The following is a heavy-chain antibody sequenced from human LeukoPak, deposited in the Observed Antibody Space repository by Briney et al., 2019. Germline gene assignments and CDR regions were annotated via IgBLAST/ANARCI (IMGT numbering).Heavy chain of an antibody. CDR2: ISGSGGST. V-gene: IGHV3-23*01. J-gene: IGHJ4*02. CDR3: AKTDSDISTAYVH. Sequence: GGSLRLSCAASGFTFSSYAMSWVRQAPGKGLEWVSAISGSGGSTYYADSVKGRFTISRDNSKNMLYLQMNSLRAEDTAVYYCAKTDSDISTAYVHWGQGTLVTVSS. D-gene: IGHD3-9*01. CDR1: GFTFSSYA.